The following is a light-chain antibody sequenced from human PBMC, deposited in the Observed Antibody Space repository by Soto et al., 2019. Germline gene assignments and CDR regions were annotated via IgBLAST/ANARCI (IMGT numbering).Light chain of an antibody. CDR2: DAS. V-gene: IGKV3-11*01. J-gene: IGKJ1*01. Sequence: EIVLTQSPATLSLSPGERATLSCRASQSVSSYFAWYQQKPGQAPRLLIYDASNRATGIPARFSGSGSGTDFTLTINSLEPEDFAVYYCQQRSKWPLTFGQGTKVDIK. CDR3: QQRSKWPLT. CDR1: QSVSSY.